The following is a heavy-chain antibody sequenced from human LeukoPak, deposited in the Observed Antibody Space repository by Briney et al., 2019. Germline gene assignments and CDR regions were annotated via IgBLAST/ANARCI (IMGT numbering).Heavy chain of an antibody. CDR3: ARPGQLGEYTPYHFDY. CDR2: IYPGDSDT. D-gene: IGHD3-16*01. CDR1: GYSFTSYW. V-gene: IGHV5-51*01. Sequence: GESLKISCKGSGYSFTSYWIGWVRQMPGKGLEWMGIIYPGDSDTRYSPSFQGQVTISADKSLSTAYLQWSSLKASDTAMYYCARPGQLGEYTPYHFDYWGQGILVTVSS. J-gene: IGHJ4*02.